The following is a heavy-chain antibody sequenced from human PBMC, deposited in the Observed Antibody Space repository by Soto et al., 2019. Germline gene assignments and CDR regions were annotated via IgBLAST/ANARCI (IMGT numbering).Heavy chain of an antibody. V-gene: IGHV3-30*18. Sequence: GGSLRLSCAASRFSFSTYGMHWVRQAPGKWLDWVATISYNGGNHYYADSVKGRFTISRDNSKDTLYLQMNSLRAEDTAVYYCAKDAEWLVPKYYYGLDVWGQGXTVTVYS. CDR1: RFSFSTYG. CDR2: ISYNGGNH. J-gene: IGHJ6*02. D-gene: IGHD6-19*01. CDR3: AKDAEWLVPKYYYGLDV.